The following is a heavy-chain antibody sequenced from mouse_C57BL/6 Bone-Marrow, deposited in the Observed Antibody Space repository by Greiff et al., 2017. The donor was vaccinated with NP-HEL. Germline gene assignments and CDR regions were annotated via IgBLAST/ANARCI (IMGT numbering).Heavy chain of an antibody. CDR1: GYTFTSYW. CDR3: AREVPAWFAY. J-gene: IGHJ3*01. Sequence: QVQLKQPGAELVKPGASVKLSCKASGYTFTSYWMHWVKQRPGQGLEWIGMIHPNSGSTNYNEKFKSKATLTVDKSSSTAYMQLSSLTSEDSAVYYCAREVPAWFAYWGQGTLVTVSA. CDR2: IHPNSGST. V-gene: IGHV1-64*01.